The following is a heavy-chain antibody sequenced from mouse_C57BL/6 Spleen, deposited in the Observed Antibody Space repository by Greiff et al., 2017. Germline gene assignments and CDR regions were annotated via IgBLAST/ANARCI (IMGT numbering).Heavy chain of an antibody. J-gene: IGHJ3*01. D-gene: IGHD2-4*01. CDR3: ARDEIYYDYDGAY. Sequence: QVQLQQPGAELVKPGASVKMSCKASGYTFTSYWITWVKQRPGQGLEWIGDIYPGSGSTNYNEKFKSKATLTVDTSSSTAYMQLSSLTSEDSAGYYCARDEIYYDYDGAYWGQGTLVTVSA. V-gene: IGHV1-55*01. CDR2: IYPGSGST. CDR1: GYTFTSYW.